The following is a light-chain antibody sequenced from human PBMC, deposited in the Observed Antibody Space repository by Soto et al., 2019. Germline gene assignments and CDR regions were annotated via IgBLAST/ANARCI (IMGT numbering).Light chain of an antibody. J-gene: IGKJ2*01. CDR3: QQRSNWPPYT. CDR1: QSVSSY. V-gene: IGKV3-11*01. CDR2: DAS. Sequence: EIVLTQSPATLSLSPGERATLSCRASQSVSSYLAWYQQKPGQAPRLLIYDASNRYTGIPARFSGSGSGTDFALAIRSLEPEDFAVYYCQQRSNWPPYTFGQGTKLEIK.